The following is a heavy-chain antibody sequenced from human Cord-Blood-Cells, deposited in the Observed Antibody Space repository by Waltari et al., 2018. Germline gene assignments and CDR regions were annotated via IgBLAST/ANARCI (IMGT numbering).Heavy chain of an antibody. D-gene: IGHD3-3*01. CDR1: GVSFSIYA. CDR3: ARDLRPYYGTEDDY. V-gene: IGHV1-69*01. CDR2: IIPIFGTA. J-gene: IGHJ4*02. Sequence: QVQLVQSGAEVKKPGSSVKVSCTATGVSFSIYAISWVRPAPGQGLEWMGGIIPIFGTANYAQKFQGRVTITADESTSTAYMELSSLRSEDTAVYYCARDLRPYYGTEDDYWGQGTLVTVSS.